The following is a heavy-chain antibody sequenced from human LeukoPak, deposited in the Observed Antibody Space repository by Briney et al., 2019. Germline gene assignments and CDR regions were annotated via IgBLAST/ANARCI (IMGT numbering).Heavy chain of an antibody. CDR1: GLTFSTYA. CDR2: ISYDGSNK. CDR3: AKDSYDSSGYYFAY. J-gene: IGHJ4*02. Sequence: PGGSLRLSCAASGLTFSTYAMDWVRQAPGKGLEWVAVISYDGSNKYYADSVKGRFTISRDNSKNTLYLQMNSLRAEDTAVYYCAKDSYDSSGYYFAYWGQGTLVTVSS. D-gene: IGHD3-22*01. V-gene: IGHV3-30*04.